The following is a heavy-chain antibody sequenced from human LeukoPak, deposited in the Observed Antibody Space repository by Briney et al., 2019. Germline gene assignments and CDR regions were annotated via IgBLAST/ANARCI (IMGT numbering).Heavy chain of an antibody. CDR1: GFTLSSCA. D-gene: IGHD5-12*01. CDR3: AKGDSGYKYYYCYYMDV. J-gene: IGHJ6*03. Sequence: GYLIPSCASSGFTLSSCAMSRDRQAPGPRQERVSAISGSSGSTYYADYVTGRFSIARDNSKNTLYLQMNSLRAEDTAVYYCAKGDSGYKYYYCYYMDVWGKGTTVTVSS. V-gene: IGHV3-23*01. CDR2: ISGSSGST.